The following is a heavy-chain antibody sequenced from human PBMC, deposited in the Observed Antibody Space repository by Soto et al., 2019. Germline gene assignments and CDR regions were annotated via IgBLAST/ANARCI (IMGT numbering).Heavy chain of an antibody. CDR1: GFTFSSYA. Sequence: EVQLLESGGGLVQPGGSLRLSCAASGFTFSSYAMSWVRQAPGKGLEWVSAISGSGISTYYADSVKGRFTISRDNSKNTVYLPMNSVRDEDTDVYYCAKEYEYSSSWERIDYWGQGTLVTVSS. J-gene: IGHJ4*02. V-gene: IGHV3-23*01. D-gene: IGHD6-13*01. CDR2: ISGSGIST. CDR3: AKEYEYSSSWERIDY.